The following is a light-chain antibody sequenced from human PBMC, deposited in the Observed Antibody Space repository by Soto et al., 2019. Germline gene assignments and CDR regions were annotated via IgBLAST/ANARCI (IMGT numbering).Light chain of an antibody. V-gene: IGLV1-47*01. Sequence: QSVLTQPPSASGTPGQRVTISCSGSSSNNGSNYVYWYQQLPGTAPKLLIYRNNQRPSGVPDRFSGSKSGTSASLAISGLRSEDEAYYYCAAWDYSLSGPVFGTGTKLTVL. J-gene: IGLJ1*01. CDR2: RNN. CDR1: SSNNGSNY. CDR3: AAWDYSLSGPV.